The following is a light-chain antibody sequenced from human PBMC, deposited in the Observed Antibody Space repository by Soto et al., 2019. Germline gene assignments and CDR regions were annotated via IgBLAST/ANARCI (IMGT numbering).Light chain of an antibody. CDR2: GAS. Sequence: DIQMTQSPSSLPATVGGRVTITGRTGQAISTYLNWYQHTPGTAPRILGYGASRLQSGVPSRFSGSGSGTHFTLTISALQPEDFDTYYCQQSHTTPTTFGQGTRLEI. V-gene: IGKV1-39*01. CDR3: QQSHTTPTT. CDR1: QAISTY. J-gene: IGKJ5*01.